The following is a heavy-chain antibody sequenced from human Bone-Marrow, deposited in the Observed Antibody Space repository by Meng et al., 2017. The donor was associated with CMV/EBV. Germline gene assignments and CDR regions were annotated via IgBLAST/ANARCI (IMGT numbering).Heavy chain of an antibody. Sequence: ESLKISCAVYGGSFSGYYWSWIRQPPGKGLEWIGEINHSGSTNYNPSLKSRVTISVDTSKNQFSLKLSSVTAADTAVYYCARYTFGGVRVYYYGMDVWGQGTTVTVSS. CDR3: ARYTFGGVRVYYYGMDV. V-gene: IGHV4-34*01. CDR2: INHSGST. CDR1: GGSFSGYY. D-gene: IGHD3-16*01. J-gene: IGHJ6*02.